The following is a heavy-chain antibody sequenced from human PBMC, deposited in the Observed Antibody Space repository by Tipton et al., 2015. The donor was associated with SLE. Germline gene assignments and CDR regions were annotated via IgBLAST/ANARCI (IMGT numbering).Heavy chain of an antibody. D-gene: IGHD3-3*01. CDR2: IYHSGST. CDR1: GYSISSGYY. CDR3: ARVHDFGYFQH. Sequence: TLSLTCTVSGYSISSGYYWGWIRQPPGKGLEWIGSIYHSGSTYYNPSLKSRVTISVDTSKNQYSLKLSSVTAADTAVYYCARVHDFGYFQHWGQGTLVTVSS. J-gene: IGHJ1*01. V-gene: IGHV4-38-2*02.